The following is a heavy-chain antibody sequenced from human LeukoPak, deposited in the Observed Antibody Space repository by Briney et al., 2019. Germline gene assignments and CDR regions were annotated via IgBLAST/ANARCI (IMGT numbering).Heavy chain of an antibody. CDR1: GFTFNSYS. Sequence: PGGSLRLSCAAPGFTFNSYSMNWVRQAPGKGLEYYPDSMKGRFTISRDNAKNSLYLQMNSLRAEDTAVYYCARGGGYDYVWGSYRYFDYWGQGTLVTVSS. V-gene: IGHV3-21*01. J-gene: IGHJ4*02. D-gene: IGHD3-16*02. CDR3: ARGGGYDYVWGSYRYFDY.